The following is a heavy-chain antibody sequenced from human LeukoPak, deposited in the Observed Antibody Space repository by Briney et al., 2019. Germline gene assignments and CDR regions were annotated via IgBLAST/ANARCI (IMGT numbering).Heavy chain of an antibody. D-gene: IGHD2-15*01. J-gene: IGHJ4*02. CDR3: ARDPYRSGSSCYHAKY. V-gene: IGHV3-66*01. CDR2: IYNGGDT. CDR1: GFTVSSNY. Sequence: GGSLRLSCAASGFTVSSNYMSWVRQAPGKGLEWVSVIYNGGDTYYADSVKGRFTISRDNSKDTLYLQMNSLRAEDTAVYFCARDPYRSGSSCYHAKYWGQGTLVTVSS.